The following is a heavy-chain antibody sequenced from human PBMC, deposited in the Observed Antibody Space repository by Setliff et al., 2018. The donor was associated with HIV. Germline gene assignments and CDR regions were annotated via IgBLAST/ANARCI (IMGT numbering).Heavy chain of an antibody. CDR1: GGSISSYY. J-gene: IGHJ4*02. V-gene: IGHV4-59*12. CDR2: IYYSGNT. CDR3: ARELYGGNSRPFDY. D-gene: IGHD2-21*02. Sequence: SETLSLTCTVSGGSISSYYWSWIRQPPGKGLEWIGYIYYSGNTNYNPSLKSRVTISVDTSKNQFSLKLSSVTAADTAIYYCARELYGGNSRPFDYWGQGALVTVSS.